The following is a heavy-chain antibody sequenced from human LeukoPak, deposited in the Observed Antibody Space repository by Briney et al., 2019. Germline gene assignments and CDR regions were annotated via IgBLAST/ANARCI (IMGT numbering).Heavy chain of an antibody. Sequence: GGSLRLSCAASGFTFTNYWMSWVRQAPGKGLELVANIKQDGSEKYYVDSVKGRFTISRDNAKNSLYLQMNSLRAEDTAVYYCARAAMGSSWSIDYWGQGTLVTVSS. CDR1: GFTFTNYW. D-gene: IGHD6-13*01. CDR3: ARAAMGSSWSIDY. CDR2: IKQDGSEK. J-gene: IGHJ4*02. V-gene: IGHV3-7*01.